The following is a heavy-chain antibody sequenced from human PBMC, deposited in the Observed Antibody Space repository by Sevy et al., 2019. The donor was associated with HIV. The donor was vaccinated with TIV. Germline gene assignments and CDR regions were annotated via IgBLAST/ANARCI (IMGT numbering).Heavy chain of an antibody. CDR3: ATGGDFWSGYSNDAFDI. V-gene: IGHV3-23*01. CDR2: IRDSGEST. D-gene: IGHD3-3*01. J-gene: IGHJ3*02. Sequence: GGSLRLSCAASGFTFSSYAMSWFRQAPGKGLEWVSTIRDSGESTYNADSVKGRFTISRDNSKNTLYLQMNSMSADDTAVYYCATGGDFWSGYSNDAFDIWGQGTMVTVSS. CDR1: GFTFSSYA.